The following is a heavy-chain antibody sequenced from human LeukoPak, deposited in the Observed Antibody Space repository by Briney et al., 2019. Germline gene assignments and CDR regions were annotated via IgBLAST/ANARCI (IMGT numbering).Heavy chain of an antibody. CDR1: GGSISSSSYY. J-gene: IGHJ5*02. CDR2: IYYSGST. Sequence: PSETLSLTCTVSGGSISSSSYYWGWIRQPPGKGLEWIGSIYYSGSTYYNPSLKSRVTISVDTSKNQFSLKLTSVTAADTALYYCARSQFSGNWLDPWGQGTLVTVSS. CDR3: ARSQFSGNWLDP. V-gene: IGHV4-39*07.